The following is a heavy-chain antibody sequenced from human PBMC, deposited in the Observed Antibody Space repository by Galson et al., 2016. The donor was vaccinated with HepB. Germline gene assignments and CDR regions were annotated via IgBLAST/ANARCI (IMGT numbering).Heavy chain of an antibody. CDR2: ISSSSSTI. V-gene: IGHV3-48*02. J-gene: IGHJ4*02. CDR3: AGGYYGSGSYYAY. D-gene: IGHD3-10*01. CDR1: GFTFSSYS. Sequence: SLRLSCAASGFTFSSYSMNWVRQAPGKGLEWVSYISSSSSTIYYADSVKGRFTISRDNAKNSLYLQMNSLRDEDTAVYYCAGGYYGSGSYYAYWGQGTLVTVSS.